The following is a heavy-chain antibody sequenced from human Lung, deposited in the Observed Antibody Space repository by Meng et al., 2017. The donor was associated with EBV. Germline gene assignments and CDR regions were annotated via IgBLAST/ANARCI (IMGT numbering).Heavy chain of an antibody. Sequence: QGQLQERGPALVRPYTTLSLICTVSGASISSAYNYWTWIRQRPGRGLEWIGYIYYSGITYYNPSLQSRLTISADTSKNQFSLMLTSLTAADTAVYFCARGELLWDYWGQGTLVTVSS. CDR2: IYYSGIT. CDR1: GASISSAYNY. V-gene: IGHV4-30-4*08. D-gene: IGHD2-2*01. J-gene: IGHJ4*02. CDR3: ARGELLWDY.